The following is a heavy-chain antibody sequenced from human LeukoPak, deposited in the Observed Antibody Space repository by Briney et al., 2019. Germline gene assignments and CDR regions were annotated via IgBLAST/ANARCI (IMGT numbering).Heavy chain of an antibody. CDR2: IYSGGNT. Sequence: GGSLRLSCAASGFTVISNYMSWVRQAPGKGLEWVSVIYSGGNTYYADSVEGRFTISRDNSKNTLYLQMKTLKAEDTAVYYCARGLHPRLAGFFDYWGQGTLVTVSS. V-gene: IGHV3-53*01. D-gene: IGHD3-3*02. CDR3: ARGLHPRLAGFFDY. CDR1: GFTVISNY. J-gene: IGHJ4*02.